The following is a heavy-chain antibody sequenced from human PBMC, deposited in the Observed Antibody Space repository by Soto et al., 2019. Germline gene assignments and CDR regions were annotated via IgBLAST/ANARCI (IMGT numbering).Heavy chain of an antibody. CDR1: GFTFSNAW. V-gene: IGHV3-15*01. CDR3: TNVYFDY. Sequence: GGSLRLSCTASGFTFSNAWMTWVRQAPGKGLEWVGRIKTDANGGTTDYAAPVKGRFAISRDDSENTLYLQMNSLKTEDTAVYYCTNVYFDYWGQGTLVTVPQ. J-gene: IGHJ4*02. CDR2: IKTDANGGTT.